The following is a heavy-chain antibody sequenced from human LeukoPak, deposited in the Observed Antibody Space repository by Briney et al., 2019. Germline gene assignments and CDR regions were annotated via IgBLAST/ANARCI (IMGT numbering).Heavy chain of an antibody. CDR3: ARGGYYDFWSGYPAEYFQH. CDR2: INPSGGST. CDR1: GYTFTSYY. V-gene: IGHV1-46*01. J-gene: IGHJ1*01. Sequence: ASVKVSCKASGYTFTSYYMHWVRQAPGQGLEWMGIINPSGGSTSYAQKFQGRVTMTRDTSTSTVYMELSSLRSEDTAVYYCARGGYYDFWSGYPAEYFQHWGQGTLVTVSS. D-gene: IGHD3-3*01.